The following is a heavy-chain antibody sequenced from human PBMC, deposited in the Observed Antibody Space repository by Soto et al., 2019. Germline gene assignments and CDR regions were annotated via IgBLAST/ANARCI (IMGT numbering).Heavy chain of an antibody. CDR3: ATSYGSGYRAFDY. Sequence: QVQLGQSGAEVKRPGSSVKVSCKASGDTFAFYSINWVRQAPELGLEWMGRINPILSMSNYAQRFQGRVTMTADKSTSTAYMVLNSLRSEDTAMYYCATSYGSGYRAFDYWGQGALVTVS. D-gene: IGHD3-10*01. CDR1: GDTFAFYS. J-gene: IGHJ4*02. CDR2: INPILSMS. V-gene: IGHV1-69*02.